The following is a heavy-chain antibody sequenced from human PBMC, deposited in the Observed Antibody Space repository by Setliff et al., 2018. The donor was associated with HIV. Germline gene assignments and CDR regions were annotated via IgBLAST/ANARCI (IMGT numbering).Heavy chain of an antibody. J-gene: IGHJ5*02. CDR2: IYYSGST. D-gene: IGHD3-22*01. CDR1: GGSITRTPYY. Sequence: SETLSLTCTVSGGSITRTPYYWGWIRQPPGKGLEWIGSIYYSGSTYYNPSLKSRVTISVDTSKNQFSLKLRSVTAADAAVYYCASRVYYYDSSGYLREEGFDPWGQGTLVTVSS. V-gene: IGHV4-39*01. CDR3: ASRVYYYDSSGYLREEGFDP.